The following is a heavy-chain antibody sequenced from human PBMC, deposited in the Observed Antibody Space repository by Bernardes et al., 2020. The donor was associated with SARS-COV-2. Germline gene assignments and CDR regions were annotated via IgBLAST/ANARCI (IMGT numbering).Heavy chain of an antibody. CDR2: ISWNSGSI. CDR1: GFTFDDFA. J-gene: IGHJ4*02. D-gene: IGHD6-19*01. V-gene: IGHV3-9*01. CDR3: TKDYETGELGIAVEGYCGH. Sequence: SLRLSCAAAGFTFDDFAMHWVRQAPGKGLEWGSGISWNSGSIGYAASVKGRFTISRDNAKNSLYLQMNSLRPDDTALYYCTKDYETGELGIAVEGYCGHWGQGTLVTVSS.